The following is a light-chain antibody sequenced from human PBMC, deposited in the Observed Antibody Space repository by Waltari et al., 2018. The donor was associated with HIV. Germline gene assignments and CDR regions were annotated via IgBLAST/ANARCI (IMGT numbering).Light chain of an antibody. V-gene: IGLV1-47*01. CDR2: WDN. Sequence: QSVLTQPPPASGTPGQRVTIYCSGSNSNIGINYVYWYQQLPGTAPKLLIYWDNQRPSGVPSRFSGSKSGTSASLAISGLRSEDDADYYCAAWDDSLSGRVFGGGTNLTVL. J-gene: IGLJ3*02. CDR3: AAWDDSLSGRV. CDR1: NSNIGINY.